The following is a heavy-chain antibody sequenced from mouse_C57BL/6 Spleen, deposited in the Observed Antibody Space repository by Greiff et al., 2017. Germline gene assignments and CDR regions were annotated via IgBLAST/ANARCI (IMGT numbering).Heavy chain of an antibody. V-gene: IGHV1-64*01. Sequence: VQLQQPGAELVKPGASVKLSCKASGYTFTSYWMHWVKQRPGQGLEWIGMIHPNSGSTNYNEKFKSKATLTVDKSSSTAYMQLSSLTSEDSAVYYCGRSNRGYSNPDYWGQGTTLTVSS. CDR3: GRSNRGYSNPDY. D-gene: IGHD2-5*01. J-gene: IGHJ2*01. CDR1: GYTFTSYW. CDR2: IHPNSGST.